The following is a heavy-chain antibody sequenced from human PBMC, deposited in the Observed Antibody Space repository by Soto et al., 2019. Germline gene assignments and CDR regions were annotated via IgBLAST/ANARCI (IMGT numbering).Heavy chain of an antibody. CDR2: INPSGGST. Sequence: GASVKVSCKASGYTFTSYYMHWVRQAPGQGLEWMGIINPSGGSTSYAQKFRGRVTMTRDTSTSTVYMELSSLRSEDTAVYYCARQPAAGDDAFDIWGQGTMVTVSS. V-gene: IGHV1-46*03. CDR1: GYTFTSYY. D-gene: IGHD6-13*01. J-gene: IGHJ3*02. CDR3: ARQPAAGDDAFDI.